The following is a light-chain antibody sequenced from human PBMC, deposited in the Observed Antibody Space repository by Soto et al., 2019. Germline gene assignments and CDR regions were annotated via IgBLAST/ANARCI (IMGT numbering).Light chain of an antibody. CDR3: QQYNNWPFT. J-gene: IGKJ2*01. V-gene: IGKV3-15*01. CDR2: GAS. Sequence: EIVMTQSPATLSVSPGERATLSCRASQSVSSNLAWYQQKPGQAPRLLIYGASTRATGIPARFSGSGSGTEFTLTISGLQSEDFAISYCQQYNNWPFTFGQGTKLEIK. CDR1: QSVSSN.